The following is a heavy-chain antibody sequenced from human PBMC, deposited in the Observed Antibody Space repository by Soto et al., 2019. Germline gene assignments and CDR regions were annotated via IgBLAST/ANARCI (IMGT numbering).Heavy chain of an antibody. J-gene: IGHJ3*01. V-gene: IGHV3-23*01. CDR3: AKGQKPDYNIPDGIDV. CDR2: ISGSGGSS. D-gene: IGHD3-22*01. CDR1: GFTFSNYA. Sequence: GGSLRLSCAASGFTFSNYAMTWVRQPPGKGLEWVSVISGSGGSSYYADSVKGRFTVSRDNSRNTLYLQMNSLRAEDTAVYYCAKGQKPDYNIPDGIDVWGQGTMVTV.